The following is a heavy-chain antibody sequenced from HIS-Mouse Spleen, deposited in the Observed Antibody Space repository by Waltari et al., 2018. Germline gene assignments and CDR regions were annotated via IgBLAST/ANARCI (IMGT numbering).Heavy chain of an antibody. CDR2: IYYSGST. D-gene: IGHD6-13*01. V-gene: IGHV4-39*07. CDR1: VGSLSSSSYY. CDR3: AREIPYSSSWYDWYFDL. Sequence: QLQLQESGPGLVKPSETLSLTRTVSVGSLSSSSYYWGWIRQPPGKGLEWIGSIYYSGSTYYNPSLKSRVTISVDTSKNQFSLKLSSVTAADTAVYYCAREIPYSSSWYDWYFDLWGRGTLVTVSS. J-gene: IGHJ2*01.